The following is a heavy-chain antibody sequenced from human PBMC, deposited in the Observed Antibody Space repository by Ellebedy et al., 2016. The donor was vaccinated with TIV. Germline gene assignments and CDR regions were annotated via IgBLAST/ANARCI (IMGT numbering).Heavy chain of an antibody. V-gene: IGHV1-18*01. Sequence: AASVKVSCKASGYTFTNYGVSWVRQAPGQGLEWMGWISAYNGNTNNAQKLQGRVTMTTDTSTSTAYMELRSLRSDDTSVYYCAREPLHSYDYGEQNDAFDIWGQGTMVTVSS. CDR2: ISAYNGNT. D-gene: IGHD4-17*01. CDR3: AREPLHSYDYGEQNDAFDI. CDR1: GYTFTNYG. J-gene: IGHJ3*02.